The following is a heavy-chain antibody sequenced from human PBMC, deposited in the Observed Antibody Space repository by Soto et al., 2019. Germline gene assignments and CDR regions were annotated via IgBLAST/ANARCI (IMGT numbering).Heavy chain of an antibody. J-gene: IGHJ6*02. V-gene: IGHV4-31*03. D-gene: IGHD3-10*01. CDR3: ARDESIRGYYYGMDV. CDR2: IYYSGST. CDR1: GGSISSGGYY. Sequence: PSETLSLTCTVSGGSISSGGYYWSWIRQHPGKGLEWIGYIYYSGSTYYNPSLKSRVTISVDTSKNQFSLKLSSVTAADTAVYYCARDESIRGYYYGMDVWGQGTTVTVSS.